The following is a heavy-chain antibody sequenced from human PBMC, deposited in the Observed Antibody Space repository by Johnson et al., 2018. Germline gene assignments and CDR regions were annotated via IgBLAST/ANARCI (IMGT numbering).Heavy chain of an antibody. CDR3: ARLSCSGGSCYVGYYYYYMDV. J-gene: IGHJ6*03. Sequence: QVQLVQSGGGLVKPGGSLRLSCAASGFTFSDYYMTWIRQAPGKGLEWVSYISGSGSTISYEDSVKGRFTISRDNAKNSLYLQMNSLRAEDTAVYYCARLSCSGGSCYVGYYYYYMDVWGKGTTVTVSS. CDR1: GFTFSDYY. CDR2: ISGSGSTI. D-gene: IGHD2-15*01. V-gene: IGHV3-11*04.